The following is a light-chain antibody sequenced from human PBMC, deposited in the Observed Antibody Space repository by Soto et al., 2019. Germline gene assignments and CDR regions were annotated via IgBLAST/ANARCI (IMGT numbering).Light chain of an antibody. CDR3: QQSYSTHTWT. V-gene: IGKV1-39*01. CDR1: QSISSY. Sequence: DIQMTQSPSSLSASVGDRVTITCRASQSISSYLNWYQQKPGKAPKPLIYAASSLQSGVPSRFSGSGSGTEFTLTSSSLQPEYFATYYCQQSYSTHTWTFGQGTKVEIK. CDR2: AAS. J-gene: IGKJ1*01.